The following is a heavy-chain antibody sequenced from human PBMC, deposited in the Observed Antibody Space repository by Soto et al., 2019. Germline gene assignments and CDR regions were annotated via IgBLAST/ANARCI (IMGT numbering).Heavy chain of an antibody. CDR3: ARGEAAAGKGPNWFDP. V-gene: IGHV6-1*01. CDR2: AYYRSKWYN. Sequence: PSQTLSLTCAISGDSVSSNSAAWNWIRQSPSRGLEWLGRAYYRSKWYNDYAVSVKSRITINPDTSKNQFSLQLNSVTPEDTAVYYCARGEAAAGKGPNWFDPWGQGTLVTVSS. J-gene: IGHJ5*02. CDR1: GDSVSSNSAA. D-gene: IGHD6-13*01.